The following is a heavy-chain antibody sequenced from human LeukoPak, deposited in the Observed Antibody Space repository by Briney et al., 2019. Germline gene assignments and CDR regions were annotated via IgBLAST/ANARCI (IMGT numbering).Heavy chain of an antibody. D-gene: IGHD6-6*01. Sequence: ASVKVSCKASGYTFTGYYMHWVRQAPGQGLEWMGWINPNSGGTNHAQKFQGRVTMTRDTSISTAYMELSRLRSDDTAVYYCAKRSIAARPNYYYYMDVWGKGTTVTVSS. J-gene: IGHJ6*03. CDR2: INPNSGGT. CDR3: AKRSIAARPNYYYYMDV. V-gene: IGHV1-2*02. CDR1: GYTFTGYY.